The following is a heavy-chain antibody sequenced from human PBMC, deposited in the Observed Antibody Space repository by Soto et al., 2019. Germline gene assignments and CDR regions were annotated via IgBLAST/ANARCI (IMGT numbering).Heavy chain of an antibody. J-gene: IGHJ4*02. V-gene: IGHV3-64*01. CDR2: IGTDGRST. CDR3: ARIRQSYGDYDY. CDR1: GFTFSSYG. D-gene: IGHD4-17*01. Sequence: EVQLVESGGGLVQPGGSLRLSCAGTGFTFSSYGMSWVRQAPGKGLEYVSAIGTDGRSTDYANSVKGRFTISRDNFKNTLYLQMGSLRAEDMGVYYCARIRQSYGDYDYWGQGTLVTVSS.